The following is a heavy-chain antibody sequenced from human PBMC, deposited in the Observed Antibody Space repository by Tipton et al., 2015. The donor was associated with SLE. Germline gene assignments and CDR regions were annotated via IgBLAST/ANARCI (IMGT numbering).Heavy chain of an antibody. CDR2: MNPNSGNT. V-gene: IGHV1-8*01. D-gene: IGHD3-22*01. J-gene: IGHJ6*02. Sequence: QSGAEVKKPGASVKVSCKASGYTFTSYGISWVRQAPGQGLEWMGWMNPNSGNTGDAQKFQGRVTMTRNTSISTAYMELSSLRSEDTAVYYCARDMIECSRGYGMDVWGQGTLVTVSS. CDR1: GYTFTSYG. CDR3: ARDMIECSRGYGMDV.